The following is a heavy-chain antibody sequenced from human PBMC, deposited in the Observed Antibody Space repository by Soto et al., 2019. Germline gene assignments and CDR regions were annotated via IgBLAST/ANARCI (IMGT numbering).Heavy chain of an antibody. Sequence: GGSLRLSCAASGFTFSSYSMNWVRQAPGKGLEWVSYISSSSTIYYADSVKGRFTISRDNAKNSLYLQMNSLRAEDTAVYYCARPYSSDYYYYGMDVWGQGTTVTVSS. V-gene: IGHV3-48*01. CDR2: ISSSSTI. J-gene: IGHJ6*02. CDR3: ARPYSSDYYYYGMDV. D-gene: IGHD6-25*01. CDR1: GFTFSSYS.